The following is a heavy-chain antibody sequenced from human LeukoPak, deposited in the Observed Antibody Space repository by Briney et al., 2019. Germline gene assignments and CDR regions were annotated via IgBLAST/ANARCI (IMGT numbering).Heavy chain of an antibody. CDR3: ARDRESARFDY. J-gene: IGHJ4*02. CDR1: GFTFSSYS. Sequence: GGSLRLSCAASGFTFSSYSMNWVRQAPGKGLEWVSSLSSGSSYMYYADSVKGRFTISRDNAKNSLYLQMNSLRAEDTAVYYCARDRESARFDYWGQGTLVTVSS. V-gene: IGHV3-21*01. CDR2: LSSGSSYM.